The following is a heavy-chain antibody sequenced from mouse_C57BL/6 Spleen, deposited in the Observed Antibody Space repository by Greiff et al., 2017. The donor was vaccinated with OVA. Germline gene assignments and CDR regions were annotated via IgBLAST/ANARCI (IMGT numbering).Heavy chain of an antibody. D-gene: IGHD1-1*01. Sequence: VQLQQSGAELVKPGASVKLSCKASGYTFTSYWMHWVKQRPGQGLEWIGMIHPNSGSTNYNEKFKSKATLTVDKSSSTAYMQLSSLTSEDSAVYYCARGGYYGSSPLDYWGQGTTLTVSS. CDR1: GYTFTSYW. CDR2: IHPNSGST. V-gene: IGHV1-64*01. J-gene: IGHJ2*01. CDR3: ARGGYYGSSPLDY.